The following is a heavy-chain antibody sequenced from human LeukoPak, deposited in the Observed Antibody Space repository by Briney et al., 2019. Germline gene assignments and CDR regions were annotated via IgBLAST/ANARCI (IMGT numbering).Heavy chain of an antibody. Sequence: PSETLSLTCTVSGYSISSGYYWGWIRQPPGKGLEWIGSIYHSGSTYYNPSLKSRVTISVDTSKNQSSLKLSSVTAADTAVYYCARTSGWKGPKDYWGQGTLVTVSS. V-gene: IGHV4-38-2*02. CDR3: ARTSGWKGPKDY. CDR1: GYSISSGYY. J-gene: IGHJ4*02. D-gene: IGHD1-1*01. CDR2: IYHSGST.